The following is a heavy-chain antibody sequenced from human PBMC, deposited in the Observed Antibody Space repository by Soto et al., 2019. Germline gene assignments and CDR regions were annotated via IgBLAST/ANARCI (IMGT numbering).Heavy chain of an antibody. Sequence: GGSLRLSCAVSGFNFDNSYMSWVRQAPGKGLEWVSILYSGGQTYYAESVRGRFTISRDISKNTLDLQMNRLTADDTAVYYCSKNNVAPAFVGFEYWGQGTLVTVSS. V-gene: IGHV3-53*01. CDR2: LYSGGQT. CDR3: SKNNVAPAFVGFEY. D-gene: IGHD2-2*01. J-gene: IGHJ4*02. CDR1: GFNFDNSY.